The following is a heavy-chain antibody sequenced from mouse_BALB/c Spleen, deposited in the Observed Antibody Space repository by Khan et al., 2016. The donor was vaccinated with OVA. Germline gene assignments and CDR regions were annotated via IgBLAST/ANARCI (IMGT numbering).Heavy chain of an antibody. CDR1: GYTFTTYY. V-gene: IGHV1S56*01. CDR2: IYPGDVNT. J-gene: IGHJ3*01. D-gene: IGHD2-1*01. CDR3: AREGYYGNYRAWFAY. Sequence: QVQLQQSGPELVKPGTSVRISCKAAGYTFTTYYINWVKQRPGQGLEWIGWIYPGDVNTKYNEKFKGQATLTADKSSSTAYMQLSSLTSDDSAVYFCAREGYYGNYRAWFAYWGQGTLVTVSA.